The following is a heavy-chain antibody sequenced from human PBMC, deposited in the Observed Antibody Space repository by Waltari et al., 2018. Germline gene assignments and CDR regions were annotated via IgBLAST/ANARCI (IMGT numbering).Heavy chain of an antibody. J-gene: IGHJ3*02. CDR1: GFSLSTSGVG. Sequence: QITLKESGPTLVKPTQTLTLTCTFSGFSLSTSGVGVGWIRQPPGKALEWLALIYWKDDKRYSPALKSRLTITKDTSKNQVVLTMTNMDPVDTATYYCAHSLGWEDAFDIWGQGTMVTVSS. D-gene: IGHD1-26*01. CDR2: IYWKDDK. CDR3: AHSLGWEDAFDI. V-gene: IGHV2-5*01.